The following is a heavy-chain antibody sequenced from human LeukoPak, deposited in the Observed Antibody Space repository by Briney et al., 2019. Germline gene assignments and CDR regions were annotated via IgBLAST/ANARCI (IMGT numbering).Heavy chain of an antibody. CDR2: IFHSGST. CDR1: GYSISSGFY. J-gene: IGHJ6*03. Sequence: SETLSLTCSVSGYSISSGFYWGWIRQPPGKGLEWIGSIFHSGSTYYNPFLKSRVTISVDTSKNQFSLKLSSVIAADTAVYYCARTTEGYCSSASCFGFSYSYYMDVWGKGTTVTISS. CDR3: ARTTEGYCSSASCFGFSYSYYMDV. V-gene: IGHV4-38-2*02. D-gene: IGHD2-2*01.